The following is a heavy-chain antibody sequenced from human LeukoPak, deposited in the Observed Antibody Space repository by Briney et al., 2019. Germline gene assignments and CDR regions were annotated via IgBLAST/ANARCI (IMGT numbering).Heavy chain of an antibody. CDR1: GFTFSSYW. J-gene: IGHJ5*02. CDR2: IKQDGSEK. CDR3: ARQYCSGGSCYGGWFDP. V-gene: IGHV3-7*01. Sequence: PGGSLRLSCAASGFTFSSYWMSWVRQAPGKGLEWVANIKQDGSEKYYVDPVKGRFTISRDNAKNSLYLQMNSLRAEDTAVYYCARQYCSGGSCYGGWFDPWGQGTLVTVSS. D-gene: IGHD2-15*01.